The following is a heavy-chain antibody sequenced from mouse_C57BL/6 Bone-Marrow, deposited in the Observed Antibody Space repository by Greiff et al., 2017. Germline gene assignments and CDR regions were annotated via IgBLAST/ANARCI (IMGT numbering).Heavy chain of an antibody. D-gene: IGHD2-4*01. J-gene: IGHJ4*01. Sequence: EVMLVESGGGLVQPGGSLKLSCAASGFTFSDYGMAWVRQAPRKGPEWVAFISNLAYSIYYADTVTGRFTISRENAKNTLYLEMSSLRSEDTAMYYCARHPHYDYDHYAMDYWGQGTSVTVSS. CDR3: ARHPHYDYDHYAMDY. CDR2: ISNLAYSI. CDR1: GFTFSDYG. V-gene: IGHV5-15*01.